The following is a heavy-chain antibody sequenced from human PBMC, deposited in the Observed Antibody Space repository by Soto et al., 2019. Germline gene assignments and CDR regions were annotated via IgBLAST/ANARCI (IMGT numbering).Heavy chain of an antibody. CDR2: IYHSGST. D-gene: IGHD2-2*02. Sequence: SSETLSLTCAVSGCSISSSNRWSRVSQPPGKGLEWIGEIYHSGSTNYNPSLKSRVTISVDKSKNQFSLKLSSVTAADKAVYYCAREYCSSTSCYKSAGMDVWGKGNTVT. CDR3: AREYCSSTSCYKSAGMDV. J-gene: IGHJ6*04. V-gene: IGHV4-4*02. CDR1: GCSISSSNR.